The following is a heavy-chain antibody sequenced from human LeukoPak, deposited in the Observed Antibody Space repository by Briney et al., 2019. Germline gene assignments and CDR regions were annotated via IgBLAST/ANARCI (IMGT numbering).Heavy chain of an antibody. J-gene: IGHJ4*02. CDR1: GFTFSSNS. CDR3: ARVLGSSGYTPDY. D-gene: IGHD3-22*01. V-gene: IGHV3-21*01. CDR2: ISSSSSYI. Sequence: PGGSLRLSCAASGFTFSSNSMNWVRQAPGKGLEWVSSISSSSSYIYYADSVKGRFTISRDNAKNSLYLQLNSLRAEDTAVYYCARVLGSSGYTPDYWGQGTLVTVSS.